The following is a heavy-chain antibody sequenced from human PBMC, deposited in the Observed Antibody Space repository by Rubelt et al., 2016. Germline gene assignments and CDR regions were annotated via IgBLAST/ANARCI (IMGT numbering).Heavy chain of an antibody. CDR3: SRTSSDPDY. CDR2: KYSGSRWVN. Sequence: QVQLKQSGPGLVKPSQTLSLTCAISGDSVSINRAAWNWIRQSPSSGLGLLGRKYSGSRWVNDYAVAVKRRRTINPAQSKKQWSRQLNSVSAEDTAVNYCSRTSSDPDYWGQGTLVTVSS. J-gene: IGHJ4*02. CDR1: GDSVSINRAA. D-gene: IGHD6-19*01. V-gene: IGHV6-1*01.